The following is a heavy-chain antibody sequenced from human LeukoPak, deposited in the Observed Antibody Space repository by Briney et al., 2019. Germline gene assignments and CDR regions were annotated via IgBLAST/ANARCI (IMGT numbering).Heavy chain of an antibody. CDR3: ARDTNGWNDY. CDR2: IKQDGSVK. Sequence: GGSLRLSCAASGFTFSSYRMTWVRQAPGKGLEWVANIKQDGSVKQYVGSVKGRFTISRDNAKDSLYLQMNSLRAEDTAVYYCARDTNGWNDYWGQGTLVTVSS. CDR1: GFTFSSYR. V-gene: IGHV3-7*01. D-gene: IGHD2-8*01. J-gene: IGHJ4*02.